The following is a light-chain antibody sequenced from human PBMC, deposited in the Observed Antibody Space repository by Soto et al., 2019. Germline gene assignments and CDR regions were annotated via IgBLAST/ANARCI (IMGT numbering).Light chain of an antibody. V-gene: IGKV1-33*01. Sequence: DIQMTQSPSSVSASVGDRVTIACRASQDIGDWLIWYQQKPGKAPKLLVYDASTLETGVPLRFSGSGSGREFTFTISGLQPEDVATYYCQQYDSLFSFGPGTKVEI. CDR3: QQYDSLFS. J-gene: IGKJ3*01. CDR2: DAS. CDR1: QDIGDW.